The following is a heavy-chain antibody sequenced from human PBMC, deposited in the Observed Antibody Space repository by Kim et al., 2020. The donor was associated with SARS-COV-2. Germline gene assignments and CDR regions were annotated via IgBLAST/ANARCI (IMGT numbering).Heavy chain of an antibody. CDR2: ISSTSQTI. Sequence: GGSLRLSCAASGFTFSNYNFNWVRQTPGKGLEWVSHISSTSQTIYYADSVKGRFAISRDNAKNSLYLQMNSLRDEDTAVYFCARGGRYLGYWGQGTLVTVSS. D-gene: IGHD3-16*01. V-gene: IGHV3-48*02. J-gene: IGHJ4*02. CDR1: GFTFSNYN. CDR3: ARGGRYLGY.